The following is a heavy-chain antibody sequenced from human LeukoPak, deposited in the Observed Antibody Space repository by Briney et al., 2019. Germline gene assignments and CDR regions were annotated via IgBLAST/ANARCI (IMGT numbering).Heavy chain of an antibody. V-gene: IGHV1-2*02. CDR2: INPNSGGT. CDR3: AIIAVGGVDPFDS. Sequence: ASVKVSCKASGYTFTGYYMHWVRQAPGQGLEWMGWINPNSGGTNYAQKFQGRVTMTRDTSISTAYMELSSLRSEDSALFYCAIIAVGGVDPFDSWGQGTLVTVSS. J-gene: IGHJ4*02. CDR1: GYTFTGYY. D-gene: IGHD6-19*01.